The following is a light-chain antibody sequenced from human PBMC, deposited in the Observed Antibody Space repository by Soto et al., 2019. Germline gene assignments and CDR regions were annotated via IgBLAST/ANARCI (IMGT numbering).Light chain of an antibody. J-gene: IGKJ1*01. CDR3: QQYNRYWT. Sequence: DIQMDQSRSTLSGSVGDRSTMSCRASQSISSWLAWYQQKPGKAPKLLIYKESSLESGVPSRFSGSGSGTEFTLTIRSLQPDDFATYFSQQYNRYWTFGQGTKVDIK. CDR1: QSISSW. V-gene: IGKV1-5*03. CDR2: KES.